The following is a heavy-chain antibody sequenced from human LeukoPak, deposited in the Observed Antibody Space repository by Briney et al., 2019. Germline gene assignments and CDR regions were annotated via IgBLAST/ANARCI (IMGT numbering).Heavy chain of an antibody. J-gene: IGHJ4*02. CDR3: ARDSHAWYGQYYFDF. D-gene: IGHD6-13*01. CDR2: IYYFGTT. CDR1: GGSIIDSSYY. V-gene: IGHV4-39*07. Sequence: SETLSLTCTVSGGSIIDSSYYWGWIRQPPGKGLEWIGNIYYFGTTLHNPSLKSRVTMSVDTSKIQFSLKLSSVTAADTAVYYCARDSHAWYGQYYFDFWGQGALVTVSS.